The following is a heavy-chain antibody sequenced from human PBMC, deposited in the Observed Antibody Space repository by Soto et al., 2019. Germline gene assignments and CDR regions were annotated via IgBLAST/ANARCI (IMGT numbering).Heavy chain of an antibody. Sequence: QITLKESGPPLVKPTQTLTLTCTFSGFSLSTSGVGVGWIRQPPGKALEWLALIYWNDDKRYSPSLKSRLTITKDTSKNQVVLTMTNMDPVDTATYYCAHTRAYCGGDCYSTYFQHWGQGTLVTVSS. J-gene: IGHJ1*01. CDR3: AHTRAYCGGDCYSTYFQH. V-gene: IGHV2-5*01. CDR2: IYWNDDK. D-gene: IGHD2-21*02. CDR1: GFSLSTSGVG.